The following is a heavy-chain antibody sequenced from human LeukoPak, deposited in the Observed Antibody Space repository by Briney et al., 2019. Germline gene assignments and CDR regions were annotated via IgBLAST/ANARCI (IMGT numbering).Heavy chain of an antibody. Sequence: SETLSLTCTVSGGSISSYYWSWIRKPPGKGLEWIGYIYYSGSTNYNPSLKSRVTISVDTSKNQFSLKLSSVTAADTAVYYCATTTVVVVPAAYAFDIWGQGTMVTVSS. CDR3: ATTTVVVVPAAYAFDI. CDR1: GGSISSYY. J-gene: IGHJ3*02. D-gene: IGHD2-2*01. V-gene: IGHV4-59*01. CDR2: IYYSGST.